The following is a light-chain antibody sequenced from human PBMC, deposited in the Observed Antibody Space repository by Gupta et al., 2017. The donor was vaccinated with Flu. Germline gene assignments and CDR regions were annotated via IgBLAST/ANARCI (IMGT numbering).Light chain of an antibody. V-gene: IGLV2-14*01. CDR3: SSYTSVSTWM. J-gene: IGLJ3*02. CDR1: RSDVGGYKY. CDR2: EVS. Sequence: SALTQPASVSGSPGLSFSVSCTGTRSDVGGYKYVSWYQQHPGKAPKLMIYEVSNLPSGVSDRFSGSKSGNTASLIISGLQTEDEADYYCSSYTSVSTWMFGGGTKLTVL.